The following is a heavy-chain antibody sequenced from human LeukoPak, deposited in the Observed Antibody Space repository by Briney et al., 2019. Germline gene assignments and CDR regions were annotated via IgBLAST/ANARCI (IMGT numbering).Heavy chain of an antibody. V-gene: IGHV3-7*01. J-gene: IGHJ4*02. CDR2: IKQDGSEK. CDR3: ARGYYYDSRGYYPDH. CDR1: GFTFSSYW. Sequence: PGGSLRLSCAASGFTFSSYWMSWVRQALGKGLEWVANIKQDGSEKYYVDSVKGRFTFSRDNAKNSMYLQMNSLRAEDTAVYYCARGYYYDSRGYYPDHWGQGTLVTVSS. D-gene: IGHD3-22*01.